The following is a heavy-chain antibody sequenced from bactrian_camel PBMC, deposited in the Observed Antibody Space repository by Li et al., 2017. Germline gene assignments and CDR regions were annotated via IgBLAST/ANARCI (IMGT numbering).Heavy chain of an antibody. Sequence: QLVESGGGSVQAGGSLRLSCGASGSIYGDACVGWLRQAPGKEREGVAAIDSDGIASYADSVKGRFTISKDNANNTMYLEMNSLQLEDTYMYYCAAGFLMRCRADVPHSLYTSWGQGTQVTVS. CDR2: IDSDGIA. V-gene: IGHV3S53*01. D-gene: IGHD5*01. J-gene: IGHJ4*01. CDR1: GSIYGDAC. CDR3: AAGFLMRCRADVPHSLYTS.